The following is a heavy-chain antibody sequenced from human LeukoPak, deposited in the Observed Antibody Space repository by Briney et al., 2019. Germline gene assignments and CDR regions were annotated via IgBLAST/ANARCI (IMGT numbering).Heavy chain of an antibody. V-gene: IGHV3-23*01. J-gene: IGHJ4*02. CDR2: ISGSGGST. CDR1: RFTFSSYA. CDR3: AKDERDMIVVVTPFDY. D-gene: IGHD3-22*01. Sequence: GGSLRLSCAASRFTFSSYAMSWVRQAPGKGLEWVSAISGSGGSTYYADSVKGRFTISRDNSKNTLYLQMNSLRAEDTAVYYCAKDERDMIVVVTPFDYWGQGTLVTVSS.